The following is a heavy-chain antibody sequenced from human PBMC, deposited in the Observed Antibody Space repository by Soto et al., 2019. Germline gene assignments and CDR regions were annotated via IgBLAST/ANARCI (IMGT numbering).Heavy chain of an antibody. D-gene: IGHD1-26*01. CDR3: ASDSGSYNWFDP. CDR2: ISSSGSTI. CDR1: GFTFSDYY. V-gene: IGHV3-11*01. Sequence: GGSLRLSCAASGFTFSDYYMSWIRQAPGKGLEWDSYISSSGSTIYYADSVKGRFTISRDNAKNSLYLQMNSLRAEDTAVYYCASDSGSYNWFDPWGQGTLVTVSS. J-gene: IGHJ5*02.